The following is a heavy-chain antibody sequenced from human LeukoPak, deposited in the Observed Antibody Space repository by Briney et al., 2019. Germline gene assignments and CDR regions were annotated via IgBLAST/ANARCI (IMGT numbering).Heavy chain of an antibody. D-gene: IGHD3-3*01. J-gene: IGHJ4*02. Sequence: GGSLRISCAASGFTFSSFGMSWVRQSPETGLEWVSVSGGSGGATHYAESVKGRFTISRDNSKNTLYLEMSRLRAEDTAVYYCAKGKDFNGYYVDSWGQGTLVTVSS. CDR1: GFTFSSFG. CDR2: SGGSGGAT. CDR3: AKGKDFNGYYVDS. V-gene: IGHV3-23*01.